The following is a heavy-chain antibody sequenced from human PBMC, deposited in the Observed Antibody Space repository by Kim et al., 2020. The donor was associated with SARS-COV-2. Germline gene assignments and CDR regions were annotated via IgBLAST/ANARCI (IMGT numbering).Heavy chain of an antibody. D-gene: IGHD3-3*01. J-gene: IGHJ4*02. V-gene: IGHV1-46*01. Sequence: ASVKVSCKPSGYTFTSYYMHWVRQAPGQGLEWMGIINPSGGSTSYAQKFQGRVTMTRDTSTSTVYMELSSLRSEDTAVYYCARDPRFWSGYYSPYYFDYWGQGTLVTVSS. CDR3: ARDPRFWSGYYSPYYFDY. CDR1: GYTFTSYY. CDR2: INPSGGST.